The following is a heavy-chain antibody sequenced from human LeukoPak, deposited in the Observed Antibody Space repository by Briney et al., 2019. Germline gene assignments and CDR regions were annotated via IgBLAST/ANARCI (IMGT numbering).Heavy chain of an antibody. V-gene: IGHV3-23*01. CDR1: GFIFRSCV. J-gene: IGHJ5*01. CDR3: ARGAYGGYDS. D-gene: IGHD4-17*01. CDR2: ISSSGGTT. Sequence: GGSLRLSCVASGFIFRSCVMTWVRQAPGRGLEWVSGISSSGGTTYYADSVKGRFTISRDNSNNTLYLEMDSLRAEDTAVYYCARGAYGGYDSWGQGTLVTVSS.